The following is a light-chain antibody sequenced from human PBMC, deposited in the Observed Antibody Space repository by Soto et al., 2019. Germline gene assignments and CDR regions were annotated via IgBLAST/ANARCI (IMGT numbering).Light chain of an antibody. CDR2: GAS. CDR1: QNVYGD. Sequence: EIVMTQSPATLSVSPGERATLSCRASQNVYGDLAWYQQKPGQAPSLLIYGASTRATGIPARFSSGGSGTEFTLTISSLQSEDFAVYYCQQYNDWPLYTFGQGTKLEIK. V-gene: IGKV3-15*01. CDR3: QQYNDWPLYT. J-gene: IGKJ2*01.